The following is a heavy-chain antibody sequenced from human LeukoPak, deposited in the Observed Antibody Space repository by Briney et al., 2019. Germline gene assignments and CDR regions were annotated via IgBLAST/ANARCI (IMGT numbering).Heavy chain of an antibody. J-gene: IGHJ6*02. D-gene: IGHD3-10*01. V-gene: IGHV6-1*01. CDR2: TYYRSKWYN. CDR1: GDSVSSNSAA. Sequence: SQTLSLTCAISGDSVSSNSAAWNWIRQSPSRGLEWLGRTYYRSKWYNDYAVSVKSRITINPDTSKNQFPLQLNSVTPEDTAVYYCARTITMVRGVMAYYYCGMDVWGQGTTVTVSS. CDR3: ARTITMVRGVMAYYYCGMDV.